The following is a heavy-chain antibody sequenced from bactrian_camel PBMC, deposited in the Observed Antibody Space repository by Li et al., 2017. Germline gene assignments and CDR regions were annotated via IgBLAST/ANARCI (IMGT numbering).Heavy chain of an antibody. CDR1: GYTHV. V-gene: IGHV3S55*01. J-gene: IGHJ4*01. D-gene: IGHD1*01. CDR2: LGVDDST. CDR3: AIGPRNFAQNTWLRKESYTY. Sequence: HVQLVESGRGSVQAGGSLKLSCASSGYTHVAWFRQSPGKEREGVAALGVDDSTTYNQALKGRFTISRDAKEFILYLQMSALEPEGTANYYCAIGPRNFAQNTWLRKESYTYWGQGTQVTVS.